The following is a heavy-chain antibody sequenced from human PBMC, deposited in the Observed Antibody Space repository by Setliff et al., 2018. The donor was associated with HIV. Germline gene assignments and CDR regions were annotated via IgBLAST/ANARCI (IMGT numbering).Heavy chain of an antibody. CDR3: ARGLSSGWYGYWYFDL. J-gene: IGHJ2*01. Sequence: KASETLSLTCTVSGGSVSSSDYYWGWIRQPPGKGLEWIGSIYYSGNTYYNPPLKSRVTISIDTSKNQFSLKLNSVTAADTAVYYCARGLSSGWYGYWYFDLWGRGTLVTVSS. CDR2: IYYSGNT. V-gene: IGHV4-39*07. D-gene: IGHD6-19*01. CDR1: GGSVSSSDYY.